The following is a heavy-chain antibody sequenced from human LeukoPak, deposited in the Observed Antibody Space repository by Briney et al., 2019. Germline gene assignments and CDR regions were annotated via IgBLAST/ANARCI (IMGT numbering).Heavy chain of an antibody. Sequence: SETLSLTCTVSGYSISSGYYWGWIRPPPGKGLEWIGSIYHSGSTYYDPSLKSRVTISVDRSKKQFSLKLSSVTAADTAVYYCARPMVRGVIMSYFDYWGQGTLVTVSS. CDR2: IYHSGST. D-gene: IGHD3-10*01. V-gene: IGHV4-38-2*02. CDR1: GYSISSGYY. J-gene: IGHJ4*02. CDR3: ARPMVRGVIMSYFDY.